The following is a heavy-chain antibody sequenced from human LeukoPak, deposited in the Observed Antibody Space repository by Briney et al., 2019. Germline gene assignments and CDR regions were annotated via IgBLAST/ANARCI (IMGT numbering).Heavy chain of an antibody. CDR2: INQDGSEE. CDR3: VRDGGVSGYDLLDY. V-gene: IGHV3-7*01. D-gene: IGHD5-12*01. J-gene: IGHJ4*02. Sequence: GGSLRLSCAASGFTFSNYWMTWVRQAPGKGLEWVAHINQDGSEEHYMDSAKARFTISRDNAKNSLSLQMNSLRAEDTAVYYCVRDGGVSGYDLLDYWAQGTLVTVSS. CDR1: GFTFSNYW.